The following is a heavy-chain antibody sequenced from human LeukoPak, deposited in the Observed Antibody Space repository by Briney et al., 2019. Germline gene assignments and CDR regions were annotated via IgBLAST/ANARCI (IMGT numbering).Heavy chain of an antibody. CDR3: SKRDSTTLFRPYFFHY. J-gene: IGHJ4*02. D-gene: IGHD4-17*01. CDR2: IIGSGGST. Sequence: GGSLRLSCAASGFTFSSYAMSWVRQAPGKGLEWVADIIGSGGSTYYADSVKGRFTISRDNSKNTLYLQMNRLSAEDTAVYYCSKRDSTTLFRPYFFHYWGQGSMVTVSS. CDR1: GFTFSSYA. V-gene: IGHV3-23*01.